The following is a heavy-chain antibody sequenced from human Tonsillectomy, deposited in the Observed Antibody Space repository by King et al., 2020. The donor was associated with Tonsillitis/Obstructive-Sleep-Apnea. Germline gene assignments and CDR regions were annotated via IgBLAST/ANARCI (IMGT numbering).Heavy chain of an antibody. V-gene: IGHV1-2*06. D-gene: IGHD6-19*01. CDR1: GYTFTGYY. Sequence: VQLVESGAEVKKPGASVKVSCKASGYTFTGYYMHWVRQAPGQGLEWMGRINPNSGGSNYAQKFQGRVTMTRDTSISTAYMELSRLRSDDTAVYYCARGTPTYNSGWYDWFDPWGQGTLVTGSS. J-gene: IGHJ5*02. CDR3: ARGTPTYNSGWYDWFDP. CDR2: INPNSGGS.